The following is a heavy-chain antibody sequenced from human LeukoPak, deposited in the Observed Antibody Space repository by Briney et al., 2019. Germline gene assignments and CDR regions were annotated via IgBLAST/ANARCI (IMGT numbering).Heavy chain of an antibody. Sequence: GGSLRLSCAASGFTFSSYAMHWVRQAPGKGLEWVAVISYDGSNKYYADSVKGRFTISRDNSKNTLYLQMNSLRAEDTAVYYCAREAGRRGYFGYWGQGTLVTVSS. V-gene: IGHV3-30-3*01. CDR1: GFTFSSYA. CDR3: AREAGRRGYFGY. D-gene: IGHD3-16*01. J-gene: IGHJ4*02. CDR2: ISYDGSNK.